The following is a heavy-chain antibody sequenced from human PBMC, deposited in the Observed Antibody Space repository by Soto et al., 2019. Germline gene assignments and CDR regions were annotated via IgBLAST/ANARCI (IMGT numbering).Heavy chain of an antibody. CDR1: GYSFTSYW. CDR2: IDPSDSYT. J-gene: IGHJ5*02. CDR3: SRHKPRPYCSGWYNWFEP. Sequence: GESLKISCKGSGYSFTSYWISWVRQMPGKGLEWMGRIDPSDSYTNYSPSFQGHVTISADKSISTAYLQWSSLKASDTAMFYWSRHKPRPYCSGWYNWFEPWGQGTLVTVSS. D-gene: IGHD6-19*01. V-gene: IGHV5-10-1*01.